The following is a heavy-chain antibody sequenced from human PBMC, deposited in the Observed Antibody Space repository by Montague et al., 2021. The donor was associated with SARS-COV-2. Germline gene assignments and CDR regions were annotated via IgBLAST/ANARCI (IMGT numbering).Heavy chain of an antibody. CDR1: GGSVSSDSYY. Sequence: SETLSLTCTVSGGSVSSDSYYWSWIRQPPGKGLEWIGYFYYSGSTNYSPSLKSRVTISVDTSKNQFSLKLTSVAAADTAVYFCARVYYGISAMDVWGQGTTVTVSS. V-gene: IGHV4-61*01. J-gene: IGHJ6*02. CDR3: ARVYYGISAMDV. D-gene: IGHD3-9*01. CDR2: FYYSGST.